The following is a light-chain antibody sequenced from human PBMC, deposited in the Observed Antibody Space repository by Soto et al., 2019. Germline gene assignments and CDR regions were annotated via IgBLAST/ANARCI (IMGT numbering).Light chain of an antibody. J-gene: IGKJ1*01. CDR1: QSVSSSY. CDR2: AAS. CDR3: QKYGSSPWT. Sequence: EFVLTQSPGTLSLSPGERATLSCRASQSVSSSYLAWYQQRPGQAPRLLIYAASSRATDIPDRFSGSGSGTDFTLTISRLEPEDFAVYYCQKYGSSPWTFGQGTKVEIK. V-gene: IGKV3-20*01.